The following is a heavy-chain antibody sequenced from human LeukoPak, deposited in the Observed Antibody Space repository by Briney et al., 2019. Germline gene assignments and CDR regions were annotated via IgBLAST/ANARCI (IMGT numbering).Heavy chain of an antibody. CDR1: GYSFTSYW. CDR3: ARLVAIQNWFDP. CDR2: IDPSDSYT. V-gene: IGHV5-10-1*01. D-gene: IGHD5-18*01. J-gene: IGHJ5*02. Sequence: GESLKISCNGSGYSFTSYWISWVRQMPGTGPEWMGIIDPSDSYTNYSPSFHGHVTISADKSISTAYLQWSSLKASDTAMYYCARLVAIQNWFDPWGQGTLVTVSS.